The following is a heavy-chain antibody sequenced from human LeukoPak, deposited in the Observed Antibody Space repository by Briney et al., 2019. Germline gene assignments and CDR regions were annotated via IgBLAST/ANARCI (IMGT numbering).Heavy chain of an antibody. CDR2: IYTSGST. Sequence: SETLSLTCTVSGGSISSGSYYWSWIRQPAGKGLEWIGRIYTSGSTNYNPSHKTRVTISVATSKNQFSLKLSSVTAADTAVYYCARARGYSGYDLFDYWGQGTLVTVSS. D-gene: IGHD5-12*01. CDR1: GGSISSGSYY. V-gene: IGHV4-61*02. J-gene: IGHJ4*02. CDR3: ARARGYSGYDLFDY.